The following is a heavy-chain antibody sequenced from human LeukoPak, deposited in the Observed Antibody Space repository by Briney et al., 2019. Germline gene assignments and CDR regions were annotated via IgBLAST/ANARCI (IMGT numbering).Heavy chain of an antibody. Sequence: SETLSLTRTVSGGSITSYWSWIRQPPGKGLEWIGYIYYSGSTNHNPSLKSRVTMSIDTSKNQFSLKLCSVTAADTAVYYCARDFRGNYGSRGMDVWGQGTTVTVSS. CDR1: GGSITSY. D-gene: IGHD5-24*01. CDR2: IYYSGST. V-gene: IGHV4-59*01. J-gene: IGHJ6*02. CDR3: ARDFRGNYGSRGMDV.